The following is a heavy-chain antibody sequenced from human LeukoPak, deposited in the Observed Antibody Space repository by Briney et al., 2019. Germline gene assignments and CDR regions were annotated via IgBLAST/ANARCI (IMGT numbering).Heavy chain of an antibody. CDR2: VYHAGTT. D-gene: IGHD3-10*01. Sequence: SETLSLTCGVSGYSINRGYYWGWIRQPPGKGLEWIGRVYHAGTTYYNPSLESRVTISVDTSKNQFSQKLNSVTAGDTAVYYCARDAVLSGSYNYYFDYWGQGALVTVSS. CDR1: GYSINRGYY. V-gene: IGHV4-38-2*02. J-gene: IGHJ4*02. CDR3: ARDAVLSGSYNYYFDY.